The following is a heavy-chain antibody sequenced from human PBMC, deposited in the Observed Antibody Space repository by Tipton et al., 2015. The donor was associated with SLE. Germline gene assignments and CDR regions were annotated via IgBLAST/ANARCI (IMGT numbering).Heavy chain of an antibody. D-gene: IGHD6-13*01. CDR3: AKRGYSNSY. CDR2: ISGSGGST. CDR1: GFTFSSYA. V-gene: IGHV3-23*01. J-gene: IGHJ4*02. Sequence: PLRLSCVASGFTFSSYAMSWVRQAPGKGLEWVSAISGSGGSTNYADSVKGRFTISRDNSKNTLYLQMNSLRAEDTAVYYCAKRGYSNSYWGQGTLVTVSS.